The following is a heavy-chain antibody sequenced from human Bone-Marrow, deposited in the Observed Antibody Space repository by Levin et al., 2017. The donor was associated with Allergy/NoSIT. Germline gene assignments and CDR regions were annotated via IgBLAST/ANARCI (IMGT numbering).Heavy chain of an antibody. J-gene: IGHJ6*03. CDR1: GFTFSNYH. CDR2: ISYSGSYI. D-gene: IGHD2-21*01. CDR3: AGADTNPYYYYYLDV. Sequence: GSLRLSCAASGFTFSNYHMHWVRQAPGKGLEWISSISYSGSYIYYAESVKGRFTVSRDNAKHSLFLQMDDLRAEDTAVYYCAGADTNPYYYYYLDVWGKGTTVTVSS. V-gene: IGHV3-21*01.